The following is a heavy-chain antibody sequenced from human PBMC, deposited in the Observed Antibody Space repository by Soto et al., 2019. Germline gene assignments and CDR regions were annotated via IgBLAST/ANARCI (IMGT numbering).Heavy chain of an antibody. J-gene: IGHJ6*03. V-gene: IGHV3-23*01. CDR2: ISGSGGST. Sequence: EVQLLESGGGLVQPGGSLRLSCAASGFTFSSYAMSWVRQAPGKGLEWVSAISGSGGSTYYADSVKGRFTISRDNSKNTLYLQMNSLRAEDTAVYYCAKDLERGFQLVYYYYYMDVWGKGTTVTVSS. CDR3: AKDLERGFQLVYYYYYMDV. CDR1: GFTFSSYA. D-gene: IGHD6-13*01.